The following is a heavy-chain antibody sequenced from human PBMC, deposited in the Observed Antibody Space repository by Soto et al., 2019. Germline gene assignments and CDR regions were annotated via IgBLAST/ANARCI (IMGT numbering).Heavy chain of an antibody. D-gene: IGHD3-22*01. V-gene: IGHV4-31*03. CDR2: IYYSGST. CDR3: ARATYYYDSGGYYPFDY. Sequence: QVQLQESGPGLVKPSQTLSLTCTVSGGSISSDNYYWSWIRQHPGKGLEWIGYIYYSGSTYYNPSLKSRVSISVDTSKNQFCLKMSSVTAADTAVYYCARATYYYDSGGYYPFDYWGQGTLVTVSS. J-gene: IGHJ4*02. CDR1: GGSISSDNYY.